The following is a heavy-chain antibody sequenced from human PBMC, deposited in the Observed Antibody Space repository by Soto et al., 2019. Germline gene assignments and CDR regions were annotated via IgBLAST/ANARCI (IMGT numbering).Heavy chain of an antibody. CDR3: AIDRSYSSDWAVTPFDY. D-gene: IGHD6-19*01. J-gene: IGHJ4*02. CDR1: GFSLTTYT. Sequence: GGSLRLSCEASGFSLTTYTMNWVRQAPGKGLEWVSSISSDSNYMFHANSVKGRFTVSRDNSKNTLYLQMNTLRADDTAVYYCAIDRSYSSDWAVTPFDYWGQGTLVTVSS. V-gene: IGHV3-21*04. CDR2: ISSDSNYM.